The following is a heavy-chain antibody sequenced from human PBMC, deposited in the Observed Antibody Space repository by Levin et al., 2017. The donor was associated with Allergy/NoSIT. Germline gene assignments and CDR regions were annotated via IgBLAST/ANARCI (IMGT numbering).Heavy chain of an antibody. Sequence: SETLSLTCTVSGVSISFYYWSWIRQPAGKGLEWIGLMHNSGSTNYHPSLQSRVTMSVDTYNNQFSLKLHSVTAADTAIYYCARAPARSNWFFDLLGRGTLVTVSS. D-gene: IGHD2-2*01. V-gene: IGHV4-4*07. CDR3: ARAPARSNWFFDL. CDR2: MHNSGST. CDR1: GVSISFYY. J-gene: IGHJ2*01.